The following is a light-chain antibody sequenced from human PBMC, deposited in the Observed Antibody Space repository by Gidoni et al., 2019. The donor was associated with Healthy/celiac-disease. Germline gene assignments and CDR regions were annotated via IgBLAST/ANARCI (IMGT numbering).Light chain of an antibody. CDR1: QDISNY. CDR3: QQYDNLPTT. CDR2: DAS. J-gene: IGKJ4*01. V-gene: IGKV1-33*01. Sequence: DIKMTQSPSSLSASVGDRVTITCQASQDISNYLNWYQQKPGKAPKLLIYDASNLETGVPSRFSVSGSGTDFTFTISSLQPEDIATYYCQQYDNLPTTFGGGTKVEIK.